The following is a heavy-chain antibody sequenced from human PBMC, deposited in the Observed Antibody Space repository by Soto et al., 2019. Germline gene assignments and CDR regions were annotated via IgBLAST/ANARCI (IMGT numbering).Heavy chain of an antibody. CDR1: GYNFTDHY. CDR3: ARDLVAARPNYYYYGMDV. V-gene: IGHV1-2*02. D-gene: IGHD6-6*01. CDR2: IDPQSGGT. J-gene: IGHJ6*02. Sequence: SVKVSCKASGYNFTDHYIHWLRQTPGQGFEWMGYIDPQSGGTSLSQNFKYRVTMTSDTSITTAYMELSRLRSDDTAVYYCARDLVAARPNYYYYGMDVWGQGTTVTVSS.